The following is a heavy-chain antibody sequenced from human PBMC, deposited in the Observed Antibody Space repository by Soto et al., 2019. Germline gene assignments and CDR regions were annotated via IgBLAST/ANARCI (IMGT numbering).Heavy chain of an antibody. Sequence: SETPSLTCAVYGGSFSGYYWSWIRQPPGKGLEWIGEINHSGSTNYNPSIKSRVNISVDTSKNQFSLKLSSVTAADTAVFYCARGYSSGWYYGAFDIWGQGTMVTVSS. CDR3: ARGYSSGWYYGAFDI. D-gene: IGHD6-19*01. V-gene: IGHV4-34*01. CDR2: INHSGST. J-gene: IGHJ3*02. CDR1: GGSFSGYY.